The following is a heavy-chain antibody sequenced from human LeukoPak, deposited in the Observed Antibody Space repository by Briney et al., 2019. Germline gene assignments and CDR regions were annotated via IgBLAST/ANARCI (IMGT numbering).Heavy chain of an antibody. CDR2: IIPIFDTT. D-gene: IGHD2-2*01. CDR1: GGTFSNYA. J-gene: IGHJ5*02. Sequence: SVKVSCKASGGTFSNYAISWVRQAPGQGLEWMGRIIPIFDTTHYAQKFQGRATITADESTSTAYMELSSLRSEDTAVYYCAGRRRTRYCSSTSCYANWFDPWGQGTLVTVSS. CDR3: AGRRRTRYCSSTSCYANWFDP. V-gene: IGHV1-69*15.